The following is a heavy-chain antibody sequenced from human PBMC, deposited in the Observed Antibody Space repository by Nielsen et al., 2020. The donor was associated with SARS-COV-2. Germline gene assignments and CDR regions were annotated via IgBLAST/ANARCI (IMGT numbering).Heavy chain of an antibody. Sequence: GGSLRLSCSASGFTFSNTWMDWVRQAPGQGLVWVSRISSSGSGKAYADLVKGRFAVSRDNAGNTVVLQIHSLRVEDTAVYYCAGGADFWSGTQKYYMDVWGKGTTVTVSS. CDR2: ISSSGSGK. J-gene: IGHJ6*03. V-gene: IGHV3-74*03. CDR1: GFTFSNTW. D-gene: IGHD3-3*01. CDR3: AGGADFWSGTQKYYMDV.